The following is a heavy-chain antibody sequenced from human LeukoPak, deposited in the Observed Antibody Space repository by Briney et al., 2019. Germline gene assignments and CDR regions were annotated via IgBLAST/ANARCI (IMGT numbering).Heavy chain of an antibody. CDR2: IDPSDSYT. CDR1: GCIFTSYW. V-gene: IGHV5-10-1*01. J-gene: IGHJ5*02. CDR3: ARHLTYYFGP. D-gene: IGHD3-10*01. Sequence: GESLKISCKGSGCIFTSYWISWVRQMPGKGLEWMGRIDPSDSYTNYSPSFQGHVTISTDKSISTAYLQWSSLKASDTAMYYCARHLTYYFGPWGQGTLVTVSS.